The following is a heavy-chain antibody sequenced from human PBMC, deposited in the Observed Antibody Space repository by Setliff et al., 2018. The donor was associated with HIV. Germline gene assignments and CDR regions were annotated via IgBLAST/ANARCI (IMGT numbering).Heavy chain of an antibody. V-gene: IGHV4-39*07. CDR1: GDSINSGNYY. D-gene: IGHD3-10*01. CDR2: IYYTGTT. CDR3: ARDQADTYNYLLSGAFDF. J-gene: IGHJ3*01. Sequence: SETLSLTCTVSGDSINSGNYYWSWIRQHPGKGLEWIGTIYYTGTTYYNPSLKSRVTISVDTSKNQFSLKLSSVTAADTALYYCARDQADTYNYLLSGAFDFWGQGTMVTVSS.